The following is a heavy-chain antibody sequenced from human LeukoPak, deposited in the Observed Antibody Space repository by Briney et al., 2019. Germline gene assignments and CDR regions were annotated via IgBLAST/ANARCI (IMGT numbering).Heavy chain of an antibody. V-gene: IGHV1-24*01. D-gene: IGHD1-26*01. Sequence: ASVKVSCKVSGYTLTELSMHWVRQAPGKGLEWMGGFDPEDGETIYAQKFQGRVTMTEDTSTDTAYMELSSLRSEDTAVYYCAREFGGPMYSPGDYYGMDVWGQGTTVTVSS. CDR1: GYTLTELS. CDR2: FDPEDGET. CDR3: AREFGGPMYSPGDYYGMDV. J-gene: IGHJ6*02.